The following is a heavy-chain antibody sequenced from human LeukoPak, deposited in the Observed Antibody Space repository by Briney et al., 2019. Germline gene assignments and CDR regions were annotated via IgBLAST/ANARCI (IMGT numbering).Heavy chain of an antibody. J-gene: IGHJ4*02. D-gene: IGHD1-26*01. Sequence: SETLSLTCTVSGGSISSSSYYWGWIRQPPGKGLEWIGSIYYSGSTYYNPSLKSRVTISVDTSKNQFSLKLSSVTAADTAVYYCAIVLVGATTHLFDYWGQGALVTVSS. CDR3: AIVLVGATTHLFDY. V-gene: IGHV4-39*01. CDR1: GGSISSSSYY. CDR2: IYYSGST.